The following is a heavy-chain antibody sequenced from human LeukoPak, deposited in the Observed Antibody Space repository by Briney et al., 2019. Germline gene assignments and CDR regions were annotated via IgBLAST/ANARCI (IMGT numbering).Heavy chain of an antibody. CDR1: RFSFSNYA. V-gene: IGHV3-23*01. J-gene: IGHJ4*02. CDR2: ISGSGGST. CDR3: AKDRAYYSDSSGYYLVRAYDY. Sequence: GGSLRLSCAASRFSFSNYAMSWVRQAPGKGLEWVSTISGSGGSTYYADSVKGRFTISRDNSKNTLYLQMNSLRAEDTAVYYCAKDRAYYSDSSGYYLVRAYDYWGQGTLVTVSS. D-gene: IGHD3-22*01.